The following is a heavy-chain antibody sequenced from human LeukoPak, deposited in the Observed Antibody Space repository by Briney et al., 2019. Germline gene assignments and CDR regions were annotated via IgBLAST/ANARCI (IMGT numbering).Heavy chain of an antibody. V-gene: IGHV1-18*01. CDR1: GYTFTSYG. CDR3: ARGDYYDSSGHQVDY. Sequence: ASVKVSCKASGYTFTSYGISWVRQAPGQGLEWMGWISAYNGNTNYAQKPQGRVTMTTDTSTSTAYMELRSLRSDDTAVYYCARGDYYDSSGHQVDYWGQGTLVTVSS. CDR2: ISAYNGNT. J-gene: IGHJ4*02. D-gene: IGHD3-22*01.